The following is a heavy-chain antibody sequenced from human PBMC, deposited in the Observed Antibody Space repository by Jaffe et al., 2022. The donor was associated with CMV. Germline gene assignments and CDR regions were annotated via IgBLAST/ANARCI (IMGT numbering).Heavy chain of an antibody. V-gene: IGHV3-48*03. J-gene: IGHJ6*03. Sequence: EVQLVESGGGLVQPGGSLRLSCAASGFTFSSYEMNWVRQAPGKGLEWVSYISSSGSTIYYADSVKGRFTISRDNAKNSLYLQMNSLRAEDTAVYYCARIDRDGTRTYYMDVWGKGTTVTVSS. D-gene: IGHD3-10*01. CDR3: ARIDRDGTRTYYMDV. CDR2: ISSSGSTI. CDR1: GFTFSSYE.